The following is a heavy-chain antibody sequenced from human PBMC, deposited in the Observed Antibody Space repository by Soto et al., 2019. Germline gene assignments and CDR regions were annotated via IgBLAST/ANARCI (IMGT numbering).Heavy chain of an antibody. CDR3: VRGLDL. CDR1: GGTFSSYT. D-gene: IGHD3-10*01. Sequence: QVQLVQSGAEVKKPGSSVKVSCKASGGTFSSYTISWVRQAPGQGLEWMGRIIPILGIANYAQKFQGRVTITADKSMSTAYIDLSSLRSEDTAVYYCVRGLDLWGRGTLVTVSS. CDR2: IIPILGIA. V-gene: IGHV1-69*02. J-gene: IGHJ2*01.